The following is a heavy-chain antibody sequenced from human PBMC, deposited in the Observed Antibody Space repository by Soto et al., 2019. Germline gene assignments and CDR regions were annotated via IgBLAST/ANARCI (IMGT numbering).Heavy chain of an antibody. CDR3: TTPITGPGIAVVLAAGYYYDMYV. CDR1: GFNFSNAW. CDR2: IKRKDDGGTT. J-gene: IGHJ6*02. V-gene: IGHV3-15*01. D-gene: IGHD2-2*01. Sequence: EVQLVESGGGLVKPGGSLRLSCAASGFNFSNAWMSWVRQAPGKGLEWVGRIKRKDDGGTTDYGAPVKGRFTISRDDSKSTLYLQMNSLNTEDTAVYYCTTPITGPGIAVVLAAGYYYDMYVWGQGTTVTVSS.